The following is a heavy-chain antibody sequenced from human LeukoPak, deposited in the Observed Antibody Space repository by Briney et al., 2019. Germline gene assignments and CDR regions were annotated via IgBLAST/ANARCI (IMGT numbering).Heavy chain of an antibody. J-gene: IGHJ4*02. CDR2: LYSSGST. Sequence: SETLSLTCTVSGGSISSYYWSWIRQPAGKGLEWIGRLYSSGSTNYNPSLKSRVTMSVDTSKNQFSLKLTSMTAADTAVYYCARGGSSGYYYGWGQGTLVTVSS. V-gene: IGHV4-4*07. CDR3: ARGGSSGYYYG. CDR1: GGSISSYY. D-gene: IGHD3-22*01.